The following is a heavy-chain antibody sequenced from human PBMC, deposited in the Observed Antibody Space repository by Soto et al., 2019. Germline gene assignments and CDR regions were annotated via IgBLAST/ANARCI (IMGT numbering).Heavy chain of an antibody. CDR1: GFTFSSYA. CDR2: ISYDGSIH. CDR3: ARDFEMATKSPGDY. J-gene: IGHJ4*02. V-gene: IGHV3-30-3*01. D-gene: IGHD5-12*01. Sequence: QVQLVESGGGVVQPGRSLRLSCAASGFTFSSYAMHWVRQAPGKGLEWVAVISYDGSIHYYADSVRGRFTYSRDNSKNALFLQMNSLRAQDTAVYYCARDFEMATKSPGDYWGQGTLVTVSS.